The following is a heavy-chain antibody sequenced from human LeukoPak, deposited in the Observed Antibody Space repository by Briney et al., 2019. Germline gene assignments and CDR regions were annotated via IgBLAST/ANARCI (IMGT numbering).Heavy chain of an antibody. J-gene: IGHJ4*02. CDR3: ARDLRGIYDY. D-gene: IGHD3-16*01. CDR2: INKDGSVT. Sequence: GGSLRLSCTASGFTLSNYWVHWVRQTQEKGLVWVSRINKDGSVTDYADSVKGRFTISRDNAKNTLYLQMHSLRVEDTALYHCARDLRGIYDYWGQGTLVTVSS. CDR1: GFTLSNYW. V-gene: IGHV3-74*01.